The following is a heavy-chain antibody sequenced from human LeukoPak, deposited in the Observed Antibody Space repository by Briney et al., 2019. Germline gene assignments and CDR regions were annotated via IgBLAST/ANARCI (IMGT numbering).Heavy chain of an antibody. D-gene: IGHD2-21*01. Sequence: HPGGSLRLSCAASGFTVSSNYMSWVRQAPGKGLEWVSVIYGGGGTYYADSAKGRFTISRDNSKNTLYLQMNSLTAEDTALYYCARGGLFHFDYWGQGTLVTVSS. CDR2: IYGGGGT. CDR3: ARGGLFHFDY. V-gene: IGHV3-53*01. CDR1: GFTVSSNY. J-gene: IGHJ4*02.